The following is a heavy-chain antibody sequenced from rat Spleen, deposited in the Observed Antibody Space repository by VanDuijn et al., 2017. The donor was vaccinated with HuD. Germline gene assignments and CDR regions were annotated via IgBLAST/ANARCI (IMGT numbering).Heavy chain of an antibody. CDR3: TRSTTEGIGAHWFAY. J-gene: IGHJ3*01. CDR1: GFSLTDYS. D-gene: IGHD1-11*01. Sequence: VQLKESGPGLVQPSQTLSLTCTVSGFSLTDYSVHWVRQPPGKGLEWMGVMWSGGRTAYNSALKSRMSISRDTSKSQVFLKINSLQTEDTAIYYCTRSTTEGIGAHWFAYWGQGTLVTVSS. V-gene: IGHV2S63*01. CDR2: MWSGGRT.